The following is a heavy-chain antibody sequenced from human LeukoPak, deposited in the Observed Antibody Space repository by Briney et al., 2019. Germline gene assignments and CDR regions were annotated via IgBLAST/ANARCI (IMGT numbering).Heavy chain of an antibody. Sequence: SETLSLTCTVSGGSVSSGSYYWSWIRQPPGKGLEWIGYIYYTGSTNYNPSLKSRVTISVDTSKNQFSLKLSSVTAADTAVYYCARVEGSSWYRYWGQGTLVTVSS. CDR2: IYYTGST. D-gene: IGHD6-13*01. V-gene: IGHV4-61*01. CDR3: ARVEGSSWYRY. J-gene: IGHJ4*02. CDR1: GGSVSSGSYY.